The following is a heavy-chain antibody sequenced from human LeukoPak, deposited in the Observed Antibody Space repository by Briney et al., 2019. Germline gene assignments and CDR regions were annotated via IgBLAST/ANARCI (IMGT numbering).Heavy chain of an antibody. V-gene: IGHV3-21*01. CDR3: AGGPWIQLCLPN. CDR1: GFTFSSYS. J-gene: IGHJ4*02. CDR2: ISSSSSYI. Sequence: GGSLRLSCAASGFTFSSYSMNWVRQAPGKGLEWVSSISSSSSYIYYADSVKGRFTISRGNAKNSLYLQMNSLRAEDTAVYYCAGGPWIQLCLPNWGQGTLVTVSS. D-gene: IGHD5-18*01.